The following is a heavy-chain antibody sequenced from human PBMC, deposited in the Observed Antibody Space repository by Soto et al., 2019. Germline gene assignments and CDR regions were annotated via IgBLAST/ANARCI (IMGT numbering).Heavy chain of an antibody. J-gene: IGHJ5*02. D-gene: IGHD3-10*01. CDR3: SSRVTDAPT. CDR2: TLYSGRT. V-gene: IGHV4-4*02. Sequence: SETLSLTCAVSGASISSGWWTWVRQPPGKGLEWIGETLYSGRTNYNSSLNSRVTISIDKSKKQFSLNLSSVTAADAAVYYCSSRVTDAPTWGQGTLVTVSS. CDR1: GASISSGW.